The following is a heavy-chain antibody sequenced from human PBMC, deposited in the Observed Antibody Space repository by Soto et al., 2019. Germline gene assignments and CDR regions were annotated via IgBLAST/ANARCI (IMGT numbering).Heavy chain of an antibody. Sequence: ASVKVSCKVSGYTLTELSMHWVRQAPGKGLEWMGGFDPEDGETIYAQKFQGRVTMTEDTSTDTAYMELSSLRSEDTAVYYCATELGIVVPAAMPGSYWGKGTLVTVSS. CDR2: FDPEDGET. V-gene: IGHV1-24*01. D-gene: IGHD2-2*01. CDR1: GYTLTELS. CDR3: ATELGIVVPAAMPGSY. J-gene: IGHJ4*02.